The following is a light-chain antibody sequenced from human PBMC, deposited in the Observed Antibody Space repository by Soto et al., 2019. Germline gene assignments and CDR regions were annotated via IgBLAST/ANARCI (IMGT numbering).Light chain of an antibody. Sequence: EIVLTQSPGTLSLSPGERATLSCRASQSISSNYLAWYQQKPGQAPRLLLYGASSRATGIPDRFSGSGSGTDFTLTISRLEPEASAIYYCQQYGSWTFGQGTKVEIK. CDR1: QSISSNY. V-gene: IGKV3-20*01. J-gene: IGKJ1*01. CDR3: QQYGSWT. CDR2: GAS.